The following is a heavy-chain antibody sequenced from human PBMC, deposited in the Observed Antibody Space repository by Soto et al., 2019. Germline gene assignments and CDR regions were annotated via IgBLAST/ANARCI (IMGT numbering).Heavy chain of an antibody. CDR3: SKDGWYNWNNLPNY. D-gene: IGHD1-20*01. CDR1: GFTFSSYA. Sequence: PGGSLRLSCAASGFTFSSYAMSWVRQAPGKGLEWVSAISGSGGSTYYADSVKGRFTISRDNSKNTLYLQMNSLRAEDTAVYYCSKDGWYNWNNLPNYWGQGTLVTVSS. V-gene: IGHV3-23*01. J-gene: IGHJ4*02. CDR2: ISGSGGST.